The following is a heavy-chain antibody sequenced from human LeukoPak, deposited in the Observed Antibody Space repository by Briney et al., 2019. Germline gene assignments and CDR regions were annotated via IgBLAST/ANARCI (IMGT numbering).Heavy chain of an antibody. V-gene: IGHV1-69*01. D-gene: IGHD3-16*01. CDR1: GGIFSSYA. CDR2: IIPILGTA. J-gene: IGHJ4*02. CDR3: ARGFDYAYY. Sequence: AVKVTCKGSGGIFSSYAMRWVRPAPAQGLEWMGEIIPILGTANYAQKFPGRGTITADESTSTAYMELSSLRSEDTAVYYCARGFDYAYYGRQGTLVTV.